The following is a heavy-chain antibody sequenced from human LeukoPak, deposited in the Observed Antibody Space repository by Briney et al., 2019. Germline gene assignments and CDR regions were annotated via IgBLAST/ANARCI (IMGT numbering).Heavy chain of an antibody. Sequence: GGSLRLSCAASGFTFSDYYMSWIRQAPGKGLEWVSYISSSGSTIYYADSVKGRFTISRDNSKNTLYLQMNSLRAEDTAVYYCAKDRPTYYYDSSGPDYWGQGTLVTVSS. CDR3: AKDRPTYYYDSSGPDY. J-gene: IGHJ4*02. D-gene: IGHD3-22*01. V-gene: IGHV3-11*01. CDR1: GFTFSDYY. CDR2: ISSSGSTI.